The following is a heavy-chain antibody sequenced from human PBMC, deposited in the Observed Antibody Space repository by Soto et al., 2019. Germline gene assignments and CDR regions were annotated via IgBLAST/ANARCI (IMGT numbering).Heavy chain of an antibody. CDR1: GGSISRYY. J-gene: IGHJ6*01. D-gene: IGHD2-21*02. Sequence: SETLSLTCTVSGGSISRYYWSWIRQPPGKGLEWIGYMYNTGSTVYNPPFKSRVTISVDTSKNQFSLKLNSVTAADTAVYYCARDLWGYCGTDCYPLDV. CDR2: MYNTGST. V-gene: IGHV4-59*01. CDR3: ARDLWGYCGTDCYPLDV.